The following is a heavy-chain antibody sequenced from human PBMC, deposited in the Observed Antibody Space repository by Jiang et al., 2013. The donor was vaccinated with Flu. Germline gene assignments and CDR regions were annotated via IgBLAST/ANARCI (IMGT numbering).Heavy chain of an antibody. J-gene: IGHJ4*02. CDR2: ISYDGSNK. Sequence: VISYDGSNKYYADSVKGRFTISRDNSKNTLYLQMNSLRAEDTAVYYCARDKEWLAVDYWGQGTLVTVSS. CDR3: ARDKEWLAVDY. D-gene: IGHD3-3*01. V-gene: IGHV3-30-3*01.